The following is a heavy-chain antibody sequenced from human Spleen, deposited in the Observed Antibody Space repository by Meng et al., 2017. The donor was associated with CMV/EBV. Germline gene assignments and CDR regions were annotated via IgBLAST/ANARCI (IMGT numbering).Heavy chain of an antibody. V-gene: IGHV1-2*02. Sequence: ASVKVSCKASGYTFTGYYMHWVRQAPGQGLEWMGWINPNSGGTNYAQKFQGRVTMTRDTSISTAYMELSRLRSDDTAVYYCARDPGYYGYYGMDVWGQGTTVTVSS. D-gene: IGHD3-10*01. CDR1: GYTFTGYY. CDR2: INPNSGGT. J-gene: IGHJ6*02. CDR3: ARDPGYYGYYGMDV.